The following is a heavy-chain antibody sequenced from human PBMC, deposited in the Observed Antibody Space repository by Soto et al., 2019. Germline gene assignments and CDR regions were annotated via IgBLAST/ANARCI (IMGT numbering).Heavy chain of an antibody. CDR2: ISAYNGNT. Sequence: ASVKVSCKASGYTFTSYGISWVRQAPGQGLEWMGWISAYNGNTNYAQKLQGRVTMTTDTSTSTAYMELRSLRSDDTAVYYCARGPTYYYDSSGSHAFDIWGQGXMVTV. CDR3: ARGPTYYYDSSGSHAFDI. V-gene: IGHV1-18*01. D-gene: IGHD3-22*01. J-gene: IGHJ3*02. CDR1: GYTFTSYG.